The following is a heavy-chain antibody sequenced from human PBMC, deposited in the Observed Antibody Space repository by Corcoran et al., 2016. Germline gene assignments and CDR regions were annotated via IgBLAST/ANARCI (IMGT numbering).Heavy chain of an antibody. Sequence: QVTLKESGPALVKPTQTLTLTCTFSGFSRSTSGMRVSWIRQPPGKALEWLARIDWDDDKFYSTSLKTRLNISKDTSKNQVVLTMTNMDPVDTATYYCAWSKELSLYPDAFDIWGQGTMVTVSS. D-gene: IGHD3-16*02. CDR3: AWSKELSLYPDAFDI. CDR1: GFSRSTSGMR. V-gene: IGHV2-70*04. J-gene: IGHJ3*02. CDR2: IDWDDDK.